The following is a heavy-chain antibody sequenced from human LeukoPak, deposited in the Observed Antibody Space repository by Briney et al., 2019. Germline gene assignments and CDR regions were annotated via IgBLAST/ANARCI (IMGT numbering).Heavy chain of an antibody. D-gene: IGHD6-19*01. J-gene: IGHJ4*02. Sequence: GASVKVSCKDSGYTFTTYGISWVRQAPGQGLEWMGWISAYNGNTNYAQKLQGRVTMTTDTSTSTVYMELRSLRSDDTAVYYCARDYSSGWPNFDYWGQGTLVTVSS. CDR1: GYTFTTYG. CDR3: ARDYSSGWPNFDY. V-gene: IGHV1-18*01. CDR2: ISAYNGNT.